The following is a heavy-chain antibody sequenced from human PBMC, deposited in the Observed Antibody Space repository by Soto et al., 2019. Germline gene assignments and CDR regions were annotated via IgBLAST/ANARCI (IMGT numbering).Heavy chain of an antibody. CDR3: ASVDWNYESPPYDAFDI. CDR1: GYTFTSYG. V-gene: IGHV1-18*04. CDR2: ISAYNGNT. D-gene: IGHD1-7*01. J-gene: IGHJ3*02. Sequence: GASVKVSCKASGYTFTSYGISWVRQAPGQGLEWMGWISAYNGNTNYAQKLQGRVTMTTDTSTSTAYMELRSLRSDDTAVYYCASVDWNYESPPYDAFDIWGQGTMVTVSS.